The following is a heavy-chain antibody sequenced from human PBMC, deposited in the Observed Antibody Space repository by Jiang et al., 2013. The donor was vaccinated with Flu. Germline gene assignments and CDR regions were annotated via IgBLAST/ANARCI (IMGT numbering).Heavy chain of an antibody. CDR3: ARLRVTNYWYFDL. CDR2: IYYRGST. Sequence: GSGLVKPSETLSLTCTVSGGSISSTIYYWGWIRQPPGKGLEWIGSIYYRGSTYYNPSLKSRVTISVDTSKNQFSLKLNSMTAADTAVFYCARLRVTNYWYFDLWGRGTLVTVSS. CDR1: GGSISSTIYY. V-gene: IGHV4-39*01. D-gene: IGHD2-21*02. J-gene: IGHJ2*01.